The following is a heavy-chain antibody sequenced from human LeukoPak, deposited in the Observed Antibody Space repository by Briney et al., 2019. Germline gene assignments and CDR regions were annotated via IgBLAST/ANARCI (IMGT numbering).Heavy chain of an antibody. CDR3: ARDSCSGGSCYLGWYYYGMDV. D-gene: IGHD2-15*01. V-gene: IGHV1-18*01. CDR1: GYTFTSYG. CDR2: ISAYNGNT. Sequence: ASVKVSCKASGYTFTSYGISWVRQAPGQGLEWMRWISAYNGNTNYAQKLQGRVTMTTDTSTSTAYMELRSLRSDDTAVYYCARDSCSGGSCYLGWYYYGMDVWGQGTTVTVSS. J-gene: IGHJ6*02.